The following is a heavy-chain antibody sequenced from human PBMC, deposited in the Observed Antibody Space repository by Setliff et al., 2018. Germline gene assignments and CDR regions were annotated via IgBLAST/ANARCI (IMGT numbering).Heavy chain of an antibody. CDR2: INPSGGST. CDR1: GYTFTSNH. Sequence: GASVKVSCKASGYTFTSNHVHWGRQAPGQGLEWMGTINPSGGSTIYAPDFQGRVTMTWDTSTKTTYMELRSLTSDDTAVYFCTRSRAPRVVLAADFDLWGQGTLVTVSS. V-gene: IGHV1-2*02. D-gene: IGHD3-16*01. CDR3: TRSRAPRVVLAADFDL. J-gene: IGHJ4*02.